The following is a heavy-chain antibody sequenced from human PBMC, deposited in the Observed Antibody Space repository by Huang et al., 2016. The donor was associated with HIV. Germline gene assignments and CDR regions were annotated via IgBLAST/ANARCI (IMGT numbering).Heavy chain of an antibody. J-gene: IGHJ3*02. V-gene: IGHV3-21*06. Sequence: EVQLVESGGGLVRPGGSLTLSCAASGFTFSDYSMSWVGRAQGKGLEWVSHISGRSTYIYYVDSVKGRFAISRDNAKNLLFLQMNSLRAEDTALYYCARRYNWNYVAHGFDIWGHGTMVTVSS. CDR2: ISGRSTYI. CDR3: ARRYNWNYVAHGFDI. D-gene: IGHD1-7*01. CDR1: GFTFSDYS.